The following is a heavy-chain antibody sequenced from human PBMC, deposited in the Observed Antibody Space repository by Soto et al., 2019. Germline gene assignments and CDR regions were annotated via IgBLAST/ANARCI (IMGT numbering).Heavy chain of an antibody. V-gene: IGHV4-39*07. Sequence: SETLSLTCTVSGGSISSRGSMSGRSFYWGWMRQPPGKGLEWIGSISHSGRSYYNSSLKSRVTISVDTSKNHFSLKLTSVTAADTAVYYCARSEATVLDYWGQGTLVTVSS. D-gene: IGHD4-17*01. CDR3: ARSEATVLDY. CDR1: GGSISSRGSMSGRSFY. J-gene: IGHJ4*02. CDR2: ISHSGRS.